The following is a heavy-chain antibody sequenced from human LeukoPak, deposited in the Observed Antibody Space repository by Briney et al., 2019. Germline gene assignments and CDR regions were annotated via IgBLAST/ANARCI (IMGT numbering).Heavy chain of an antibody. J-gene: IGHJ1*01. CDR2: ISYDGSNN. V-gene: IGHV3-30*03. D-gene: IGHD3-22*01. Sequence: PGGSLRLSCAASGFTIGAYSMHWIRQAPGKGLEWVAVISYDGSNNDYADSVKGRFTISRDNSKNTFFLQMNSLRAEDTAVYYCATYSSLNRRESQFWGQGTLLTVSS. CDR1: GFTIGAYS. CDR3: ATYSSLNRRESQF.